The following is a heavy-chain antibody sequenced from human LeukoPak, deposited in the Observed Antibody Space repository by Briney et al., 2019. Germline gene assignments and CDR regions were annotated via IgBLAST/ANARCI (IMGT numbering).Heavy chain of an antibody. CDR3: ARVKNYYDSSGSDY. Sequence: ASVKVSCKVSGDTLTELSMYWVRQAPGKGLEWMGGIDPENGETVYAQKFQGRVTMTEDTSTDTAYMELSSLRSEDTAVYYCARVKNYYDSSGSDYWGQGTLVTVSS. CDR1: GDTLTELS. CDR2: IDPENGET. D-gene: IGHD3-22*01. J-gene: IGHJ4*02. V-gene: IGHV1-24*01.